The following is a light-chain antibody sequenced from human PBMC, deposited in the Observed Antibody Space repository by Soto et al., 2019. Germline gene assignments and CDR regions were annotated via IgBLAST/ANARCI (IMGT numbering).Light chain of an antibody. Sequence: EIVLTQSPGTLSLSPGERATLSCRASQSVSSSYLAWYQQKPGQAPRLLIYGASSRATGIPDRFSGSGSGTDLTLTSSRLEPEDFAVYYCQQYGSSRTVGQGTKVEIK. J-gene: IGKJ1*01. CDR2: GAS. CDR3: QQYGSSRT. CDR1: QSVSSSY. V-gene: IGKV3-20*01.